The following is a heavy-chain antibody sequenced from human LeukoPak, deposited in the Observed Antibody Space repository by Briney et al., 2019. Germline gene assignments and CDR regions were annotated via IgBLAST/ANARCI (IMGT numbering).Heavy chain of an antibody. CDR2: IRYDGSNK. Sequence: GGSLRLSCAASGFTFSSYGMHWVRQAPGKGLEWVAFIRYDGSNKYYADSVKGRFTISRDNSKNTLYLQMNSLRAEDTAVYYCAKEYYDILTGPYFDYWGQGTLVTVSS. CDR3: AKEYYDILTGPYFDY. D-gene: IGHD3-9*01. V-gene: IGHV3-30*02. CDR1: GFTFSSYG. J-gene: IGHJ4*02.